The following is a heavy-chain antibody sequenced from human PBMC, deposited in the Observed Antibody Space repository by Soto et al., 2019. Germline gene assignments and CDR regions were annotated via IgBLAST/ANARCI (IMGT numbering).Heavy chain of an antibody. CDR3: ARDFGENWFDP. J-gene: IGHJ5*02. CDR1: GYTFTSYD. V-gene: IGHV1-8*01. Sequence: ASVKVSCKASGYTFTSYDFNWVRQATGQGLEWLGWMNPNSGTTGYAQRFQGRVTMTRNTAISTAYMELSSLRSEDTAMYYCARDFGENWFDPWGQGTLVTVSS. CDR2: MNPNSGTT. D-gene: IGHD4-17*01.